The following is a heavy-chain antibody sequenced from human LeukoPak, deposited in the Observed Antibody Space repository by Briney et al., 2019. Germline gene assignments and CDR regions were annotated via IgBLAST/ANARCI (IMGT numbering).Heavy chain of an antibody. Sequence: GGSLRLSCATSGFTINYYYMSWVRQAPGKGLEWVSLLYGDGTTYYTDSVRGRSTISRDNSKNALYFQMSSLRAEDTAVYYCVRGGTSYSASDWGQGTLVTVSS. V-gene: IGHV3-66*01. CDR1: GFTINYYY. CDR2: LYGDGTT. D-gene: IGHD2-21*01. J-gene: IGHJ4*02. CDR3: VRGGTSYSASD.